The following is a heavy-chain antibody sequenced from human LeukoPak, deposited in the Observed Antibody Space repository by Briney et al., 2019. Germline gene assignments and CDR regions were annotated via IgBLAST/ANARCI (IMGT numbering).Heavy chain of an antibody. CDR1: GYTFTGYY. CDR2: INPNSGGT. J-gene: IGHJ5*02. Sequence: ASVKVSCKASGYTFTGYYMHWVRQAPGQGLEWMGWINPNSGGTNYAQKFPGRVTITAVKSTSTAYMELSSLRSEDTAVYYCARDTVGAKEGYVWFDPWGQGTLVTVSS. CDR3: ARDTVGAKEGYVWFDP. D-gene: IGHD1-26*01. V-gene: IGHV1-2*02.